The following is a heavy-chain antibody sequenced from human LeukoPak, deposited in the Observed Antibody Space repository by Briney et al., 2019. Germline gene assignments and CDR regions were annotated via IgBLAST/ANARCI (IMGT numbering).Heavy chain of an antibody. J-gene: IGHJ6*02. V-gene: IGHV1-3*01. Sequence: GASVKVSCKASGYTFINYAIQWVRRAPGQRLEWMGWINAGNGNTQYSQKFQGRVTITRDTSASTVYMELSSLRSEDTAVYYCVRDQKITFGGVIAPSVGLDVWGQGTTVTVSS. CDR3: VRDQKITFGGVIAPSVGLDV. CDR2: INAGNGNT. CDR1: GYTFINYA. D-gene: IGHD3-16*02.